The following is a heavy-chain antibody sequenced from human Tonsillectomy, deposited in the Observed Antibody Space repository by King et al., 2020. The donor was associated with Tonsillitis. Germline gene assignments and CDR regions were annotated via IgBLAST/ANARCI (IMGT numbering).Heavy chain of an antibody. Sequence: VQLVESGGGLVKPGGSLRLSCAASGFTFSSYSMNWVRQAPGKGLEWVSSISSSSTYIYYADSVKGRFTISRDNAKNSLYLQMNSLRVEDTAVYYCARVSVPAAISGYDSWGHGTLVTVSS. CDR1: GFTFSSYS. CDR2: ISSSSTYI. CDR3: ARVSVPAAISGYDS. V-gene: IGHV3-21*01. J-gene: IGHJ4*03. D-gene: IGHD2-2*01.